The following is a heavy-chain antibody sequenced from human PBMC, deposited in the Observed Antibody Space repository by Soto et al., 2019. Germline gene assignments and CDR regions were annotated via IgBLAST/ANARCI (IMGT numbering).Heavy chain of an antibody. CDR2: ISGSGGST. D-gene: IGHD2-2*01. Sequence: EVQLLESGGGLVQPGGSLRLSCAASGFTFSSYAMSWVRQAPGKGLEWVSAISGSGGSTYYADSVKVRFTISRDNSKNTLYLQMNSLRAEDTAVYYCANDAVRDDYYYYSYMDVWGTGTTVTVSS. CDR3: ANDAVRDDYYYYSYMDV. J-gene: IGHJ6*03. V-gene: IGHV3-23*01. CDR1: GFTFSSYA.